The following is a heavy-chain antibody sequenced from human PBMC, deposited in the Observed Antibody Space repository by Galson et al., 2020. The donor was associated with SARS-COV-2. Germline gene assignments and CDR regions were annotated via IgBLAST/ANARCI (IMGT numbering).Heavy chain of an antibody. CDR3: ARRDVTGAQDS. V-gene: IGHV3-23*01. CDR1: AFTFNNYG. CDR2: ISGSGGTT. Sequence: GGSLRLSCVASAFTFNNYGIRWVRQAPGKGLEWVSAISGSGGTTYYGDSVKGRFRISRDNSRDTVYLEMNSLRAEDTAVYYCARRDVTGAQDSWGQGTLVTVSS. D-gene: IGHD7-27*01. J-gene: IGHJ5*02.